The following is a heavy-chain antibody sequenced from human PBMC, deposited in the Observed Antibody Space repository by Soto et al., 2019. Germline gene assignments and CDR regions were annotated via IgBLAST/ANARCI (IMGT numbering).Heavy chain of an antibody. Sequence: QVQLVQSGAEVKEPGASVKVSCKASGYSFSSFGISWVRQAPGQGLEWVGWVSVPSGDTSSAQNFQGRVTVTTDTSTSTASLEVGSLRSDDTAVYYCARTCRSGGSCYLEYWGEGTLVTVSS. V-gene: IGHV1-18*01. D-gene: IGHD2-15*01. CDR2: VSVPSGDT. J-gene: IGHJ4*02. CDR1: GYSFSSFG. CDR3: ARTCRSGGSCYLEY.